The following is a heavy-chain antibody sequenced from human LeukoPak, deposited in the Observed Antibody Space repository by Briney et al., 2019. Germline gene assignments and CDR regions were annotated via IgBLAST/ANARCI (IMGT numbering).Heavy chain of an antibody. V-gene: IGHV1-69*13. Sequence: ASVKVSCKASGGTFSSYAISWVRQAPGQGLEWMGGIIPIFGTANYAQKFQGRVTITADVSTSTAYMELSSLRSEDTAVYYCARDTGPYCSSTSCYALDYWGQGTLVTVSS. CDR1: GGTFSSYA. CDR2: IIPIFGTA. J-gene: IGHJ4*02. D-gene: IGHD2-2*01. CDR3: ARDTGPYCSSTSCYALDY.